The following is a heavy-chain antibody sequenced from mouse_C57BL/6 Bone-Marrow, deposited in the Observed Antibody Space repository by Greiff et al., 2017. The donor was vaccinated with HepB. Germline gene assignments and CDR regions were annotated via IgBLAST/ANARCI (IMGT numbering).Heavy chain of an antibody. V-gene: IGHV1-50*01. J-gene: IGHJ3*01. Sequence: QVQLQQSGAELVKPGASVKLSCKASGYTFTSYWMQWVKQRPGQGLEWIGEIDPSDSYTNYNQKFKGKATLTVDTSSSTAYMQLSSLTSEDSAVYYCAIYYGNYLFAYWGQGTLVTVSA. CDR1: GYTFTSYW. CDR2: IDPSDSYT. D-gene: IGHD2-1*01. CDR3: AIYYGNYLFAY.